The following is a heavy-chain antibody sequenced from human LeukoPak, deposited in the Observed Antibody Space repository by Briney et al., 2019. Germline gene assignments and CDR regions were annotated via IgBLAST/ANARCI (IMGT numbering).Heavy chain of an antibody. D-gene: IGHD1-26*01. CDR1: GFTLTTYS. CDR2: INSNGGAT. CDR3: AREPWELLRAFDI. Sequence: GGSLRLSCAASGFTLTTYSMHWVRQAPGKGLEYVSIINSNGGATYYANSVKGRFTISRDNAKNTLYLQMNSLRAEDTAVYYCAREPWELLRAFDIWGQGTMVTVSS. J-gene: IGHJ3*02. V-gene: IGHV3-64*01.